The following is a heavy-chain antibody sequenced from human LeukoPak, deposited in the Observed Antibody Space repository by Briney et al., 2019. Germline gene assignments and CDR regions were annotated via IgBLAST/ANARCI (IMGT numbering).Heavy chain of an antibody. V-gene: IGHV4-61*02. D-gene: IGHD5-24*01. CDR2: IYTSGST. CDR3: ARRGAKRWLQQGHIDY. J-gene: IGHJ4*02. Sequence: SETLSLTCTVSGGSISSGSYYWSWIRQPAGKGLEWIGRIYTSGSTYYNPSLKSRVTISVDTSKNQFSLKLSSVTAADTAVYYCARRGAKRWLQQGHIDYWGQGTLVTVSS. CDR1: GGSISSGSYY.